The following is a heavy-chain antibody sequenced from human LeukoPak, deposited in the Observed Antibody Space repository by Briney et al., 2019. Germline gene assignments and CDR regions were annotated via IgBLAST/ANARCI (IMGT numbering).Heavy chain of an antibody. CDR3: ARDGPSYYYYYMDV. J-gene: IGHJ6*03. Sequence: GGSLRLSCAASGFTLSRYWMSWVRQAPGKGLEWVANIDQDGSEKYYVDSVKGRFTISRDNAKNSLYLQMNSLRAEDTAVYYCARDGPSYYYYYMDVWGKGTTVTVSS. CDR2: IDQDGSEK. CDR1: GFTLSRYW. V-gene: IGHV3-7*01.